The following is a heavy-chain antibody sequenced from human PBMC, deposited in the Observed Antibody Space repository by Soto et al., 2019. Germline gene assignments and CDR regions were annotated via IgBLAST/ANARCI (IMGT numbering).Heavy chain of an antibody. J-gene: IGHJ5*02. CDR1: GASFTCCS. V-gene: IGHV4-4*07. CDR2: FYSTESS. Sequence: QVQLQESGPGLVKPSETLSLTCTASGASFTCCSWSWIRQPAGKGLEWIGRFYSTESSIYNPKLTSRVTSAVNTSTNELSLKVASVTAADTAVYYCARDGDTAGDRWGQGTLVTVSS. CDR3: ARDGDTAGDR. D-gene: IGHD3-3*01.